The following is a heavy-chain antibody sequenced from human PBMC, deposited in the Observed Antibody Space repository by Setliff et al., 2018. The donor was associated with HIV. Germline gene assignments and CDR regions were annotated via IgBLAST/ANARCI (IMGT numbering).Heavy chain of an antibody. Sequence: SETLSLTCTVSGGSIRSYYWSWIRQPPGKGLEWIGYIYYSGSTNYNPSLKSRVTISVDTSKNQFSLKLSSVTAADTAVYYCARHWYSSSWYHVFDIWGQGTMVTVSS. J-gene: IGHJ3*02. CDR3: ARHWYSSSWYHVFDI. D-gene: IGHD6-13*01. CDR1: GGSIRSYY. V-gene: IGHV4-59*08. CDR2: IYYSGST.